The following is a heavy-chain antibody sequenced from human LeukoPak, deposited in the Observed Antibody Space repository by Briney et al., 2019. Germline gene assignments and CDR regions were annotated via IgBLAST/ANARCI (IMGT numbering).Heavy chain of an antibody. V-gene: IGHV3-48*03. CDR1: GFTFSNYE. D-gene: IGHD3-10*01. J-gene: IGHJ4*02. CDR2: VSSTGSTI. Sequence: GGSLRLSCAASGFTFSNYEMNWVRQAPGKGLEWVSYVSSTGSTIYYADSVKGRFTISRDNAKNSLCLQMNSLRAEDTAVYYCARVPWGQHYGSGGIDYWGQGTLVTVSS. CDR3: ARVPWGQHYGSGGIDY.